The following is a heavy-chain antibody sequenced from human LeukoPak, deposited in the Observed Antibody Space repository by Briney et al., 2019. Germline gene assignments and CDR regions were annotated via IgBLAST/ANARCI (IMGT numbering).Heavy chain of an antibody. Sequence: SETLSLTCAVYGGSFSGYYWSWIRQPPGKGLEWIGEINHSGSTNYNPSLKSRVTTSVDTSKNQFSLKLSSVTAADTAVYYCARSRSGYYQYYFDYWGQGTLVTVSS. J-gene: IGHJ4*02. D-gene: IGHD3-22*01. CDR1: GGSFSGYY. CDR2: INHSGST. CDR3: ARSRSGYYQYYFDY. V-gene: IGHV4-34*01.